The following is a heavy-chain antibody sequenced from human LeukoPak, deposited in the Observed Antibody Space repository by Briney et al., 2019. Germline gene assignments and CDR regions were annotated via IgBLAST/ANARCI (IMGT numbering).Heavy chain of an antibody. D-gene: IGHD3-10*01. CDR3: ARAPYYYGSGSYS. V-gene: IGHV4-34*01. J-gene: IGHJ4*02. CDR1: GGSFSGYY. Sequence: PSETLSLTCAVYGGSFSGYYWSWIRQPPGKGLEWIGEINHSGSTNYNPSLTSRVTISVDTSKNQFSLKLSSVTAADTAVYYCARAPYYYGSGSYSWGQGTLVTVSS. CDR2: INHSGST.